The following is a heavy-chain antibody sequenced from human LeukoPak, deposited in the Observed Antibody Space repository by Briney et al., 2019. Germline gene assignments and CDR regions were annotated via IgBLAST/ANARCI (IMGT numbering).Heavy chain of an antibody. D-gene: IGHD4-23*01. CDR3: ARVQPPPTVVTPRYYYYGMDV. J-gene: IGHJ6*02. Sequence: GRSLRLSCAASGFIFSNYAMHWVRQAPGKGLEWVALIPYDGSDKYYAKSVKGRFTISRDNSNNILYLQMNSLRDEDTAVYYCARVQPPPTVVTPRYYYYGMDVWGQGTTVTVSS. V-gene: IGHV3-30-3*01. CDR1: GFIFSNYA. CDR2: IPYDGSDK.